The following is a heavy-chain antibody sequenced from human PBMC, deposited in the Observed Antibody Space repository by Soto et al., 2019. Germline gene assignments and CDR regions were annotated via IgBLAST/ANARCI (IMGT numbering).Heavy chain of an antibody. Sequence: PGRSLRLSCAASGFTFSSYWMHWVRQAPGKGLEWVSLISGSGGSTYYADSVKGRFSISRDESKSSVYLQMNSLRAEDTAVYYCAKVGRKNRYDDYWGQGTLVTVSS. D-gene: IGHD5-12*01. J-gene: IGHJ4*02. CDR3: AKVGRKNRYDDY. V-gene: IGHV3-23*01. CDR2: ISGSGGST. CDR1: GFTFSSYW.